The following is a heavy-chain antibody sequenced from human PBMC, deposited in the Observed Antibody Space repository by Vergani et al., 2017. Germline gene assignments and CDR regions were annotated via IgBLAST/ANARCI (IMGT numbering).Heavy chain of an antibody. CDR3: ARSRIYYGAGRPDY. V-gene: IGHV4-59*01. CDR1: FDSIRNIY. D-gene: IGHD3-10*01. J-gene: IGHJ4*02. Sequence: QVQLQESGPGLVKSSETLSLTCSVSFDSIRNIYCNWLRQPPGKGLECIVSIHYSENTNYNPSLKTRVTISVDTSKNQFSLTLTSVTAADTAVYYCARSRIYYGAGRPDYWGQGTLVTVSS. CDR2: IHYSENT.